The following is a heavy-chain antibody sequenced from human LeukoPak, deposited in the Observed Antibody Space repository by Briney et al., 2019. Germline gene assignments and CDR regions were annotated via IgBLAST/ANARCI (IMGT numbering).Heavy chain of an antibody. D-gene: IGHD3-9*01. CDR1: GFTFSNYA. V-gene: IGHV3-23*01. Sequence: PGGSLRLSCAASGFTFSNYAMTWVRQAPGKGLEWVSGISGSGGSTYYADSVKGRFTISRDNSKNTLYLQMNSLRADDTAVYYCALRDYDILTEYRYWGQGTLVTVSS. J-gene: IGHJ4*02. CDR2: ISGSGGST. CDR3: ALRDYDILTEYRY.